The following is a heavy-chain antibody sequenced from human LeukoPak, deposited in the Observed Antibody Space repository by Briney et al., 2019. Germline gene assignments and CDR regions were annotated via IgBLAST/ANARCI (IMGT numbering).Heavy chain of an antibody. J-gene: IGHJ4*02. V-gene: IGHV3-30*03. D-gene: IGHD3-10*01. CDR3: AREGYYGSGSPPSLYFDY. CDR1: GFTFSSYW. Sequence: PGGSLRLPCAASGFTFSSYWMGWVRQAPGKGLEWVAVTSSDLNVKLYADSVKGRFTISRDNSRSTLYLQMNSLRPEDTAIYYCAREGYYGSGSPPSLYFDYWGQGTLVTVSS. CDR2: TSSDLNVK.